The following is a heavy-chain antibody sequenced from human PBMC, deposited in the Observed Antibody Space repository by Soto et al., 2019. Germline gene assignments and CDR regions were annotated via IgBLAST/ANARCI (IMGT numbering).Heavy chain of an antibody. CDR1: GFTFDDYA. V-gene: IGHV3-9*01. J-gene: IGHJ6*03. CDR3: AKDISWYYYYMDV. D-gene: IGHD6-13*01. CDR2: ISWNSGSI. Sequence: DVQLVESGGGLVQPGRSLRLSCAASGFTFDDYAMQWVRQAPGKGLEWVSGISWNSGSIGYADSVKGRFTISRDNAKNSLYLQMNSLRAEDTALYYCAKDISWYYYYMDVWGKGTTVTVSS.